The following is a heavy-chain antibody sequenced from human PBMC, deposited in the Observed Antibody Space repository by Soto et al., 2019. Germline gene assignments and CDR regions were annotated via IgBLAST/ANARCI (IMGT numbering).Heavy chain of an antibody. J-gene: IGHJ4*02. CDR3: AKDSAVAYTIGSFDN. CDR2: ITWDSRSV. V-gene: IGHV3-9*01. CDR1: GFTFDDYV. D-gene: IGHD6-19*01. Sequence: EVQLVESGGGLVQPGRSLRLSCAATGFTFDDYVMHWVRQIPGRGLEWVAGITWDSRSVTYADSVTGRFTISRDNAKNSRYLQMNSLRVEDTALYYCAKDSAVAYTIGSFDNWGQGTLVTVSA.